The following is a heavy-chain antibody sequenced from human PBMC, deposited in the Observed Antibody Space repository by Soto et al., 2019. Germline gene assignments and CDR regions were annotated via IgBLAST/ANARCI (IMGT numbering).Heavy chain of an antibody. D-gene: IGHD3-3*01. CDR2: IIPILGIA. Sequence: QVQLVQSGAEVKKPGSSVKVSCKASGGTFSSYTISWVRQAPGQGLEWMGRIIPILGIANYAQKFQGRVKITADQSTGTAYMELSSLRSEDTAVYYCARGNFWRGYSGGSSFDIWGQGTMVTVSS. J-gene: IGHJ3*02. CDR1: GGTFSSYT. V-gene: IGHV1-69*02. CDR3: ARGNFWRGYSGGSSFDI.